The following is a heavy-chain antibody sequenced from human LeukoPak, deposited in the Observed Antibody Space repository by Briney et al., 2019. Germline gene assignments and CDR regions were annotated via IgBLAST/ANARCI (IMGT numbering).Heavy chain of an antibody. D-gene: IGHD6-6*01. J-gene: IGHJ2*01. CDR1: GYTFSDYW. V-gene: IGHV5-51*01. Sequence: GESLKISCQGSGYTFSDYWIAWVRRMPGKGLEWMGFTYVGDSDTRYSASFVGQITISADKSVNTVYLQWSSLKASDTAIYYCARLPPHIPSRPYWCFDLWGRGTLVTVSS. CDR2: TYVGDSDT. CDR3: ARLPPHIPSRPYWCFDL.